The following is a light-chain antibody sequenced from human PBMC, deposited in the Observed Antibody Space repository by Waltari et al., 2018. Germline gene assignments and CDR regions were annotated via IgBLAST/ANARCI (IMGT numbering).Light chain of an antibody. CDR1: RSNIGTGYD. V-gene: IGLV1-40*01. Sequence: QSVLTQPTSVSGAPGQRVTISCTGSRSNIGTGYDVHWYQQLPGKAPKLLIYGDRIRPSGVPDRFSGSTSGTSASLAITVLQAEDEADYYFQSFDNNLGGYVIFGGGTKLIVL. CDR2: GDR. J-gene: IGLJ2*01. CDR3: QSFDNNLGGYVI.